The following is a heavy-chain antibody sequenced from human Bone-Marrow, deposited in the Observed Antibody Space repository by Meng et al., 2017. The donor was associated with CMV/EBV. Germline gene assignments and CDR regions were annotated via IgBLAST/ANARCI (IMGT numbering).Heavy chain of an antibody. V-gene: IGHV3-7*01. CDR1: GFTFSGYW. Sequence: GGSLRLSCAASGFTFSGYWMSWVRQAPGKGLEWVANIKQDGSEKYYVDSVKGRFTISRDNAKNSLYLQMNSLRAEDTAVYYCARVPRWFDPWGQGTLVTVSS. CDR3: ARVPRWFDP. J-gene: IGHJ5*02. CDR2: IKQDGSEK.